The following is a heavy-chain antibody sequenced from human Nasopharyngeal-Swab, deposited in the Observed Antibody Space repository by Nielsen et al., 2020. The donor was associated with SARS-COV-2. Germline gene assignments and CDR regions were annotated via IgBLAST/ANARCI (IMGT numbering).Heavy chain of an antibody. CDR2: IYHGGNT. CDR1: GDSIISFNW. V-gene: IGHV4/OR15-8*02. CDR3: ARNLYTTTWKTLFDF. D-gene: IGHD1-26*01. Sequence: PETLSLTCDVSGDSIISFNWWSWVRQSPGKGLEWIGEIYHGGNTNYNPSLRSRVTISMDKSKNQFSLTLSSVTAADTAVYYCARNLYTTTWKTLFDFWGQGTLVTVSS. J-gene: IGHJ4*02.